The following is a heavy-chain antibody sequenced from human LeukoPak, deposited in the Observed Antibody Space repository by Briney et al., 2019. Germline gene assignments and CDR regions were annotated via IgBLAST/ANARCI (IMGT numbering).Heavy chain of an antibody. CDR1: GFTFSSYT. CDR2: ISSSSYI. V-gene: IGHV3-21*01. J-gene: IGHJ4*02. Sequence: PGGSLRLSCAASGFTFSSYTMNWVRQTPGKGLEWVSSISSSSYIYYADSVKGRFTISRDNAKNSLYLQMNSLRAEDTAIYYCVRDYVWGTSESDYWGQGILVTVSS. D-gene: IGHD3-16*01. CDR3: VRDYVWGTSESDY.